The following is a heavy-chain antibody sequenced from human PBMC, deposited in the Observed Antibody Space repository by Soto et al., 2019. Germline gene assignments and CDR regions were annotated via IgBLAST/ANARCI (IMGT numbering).Heavy chain of an antibody. D-gene: IGHD3-10*01. CDR1: VFTFSDYT. J-gene: IGHJ6*01. Sequence: VGSLRLSCAFSVFTFSDYTMNCVRQTPGKGLEWLSYINSRGTTIYYADSVKGRFTISRDNANKSLNLQMKSLRDEDTAIYYCARGIRRGSYYYYGMEVWGHGTTVIVSS. CDR3: ARGIRRGSYYYYGMEV. V-gene: IGHV3-48*02. CDR2: INSRGTTI.